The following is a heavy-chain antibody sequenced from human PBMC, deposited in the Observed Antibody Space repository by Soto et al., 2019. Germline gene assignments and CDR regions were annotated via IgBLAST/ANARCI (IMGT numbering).Heavy chain of an antibody. CDR2: ISWNSGSI. J-gene: IGHJ4*02. V-gene: IGHV3-9*01. D-gene: IGHD6-13*01. Sequence: GGSLRLSCAASGFTFDDYAMHWVRQAPGKGLEWVSGISWNSGSIGYADSVKGRFTISRDNAKNSLYLQMNSLRAEDTALYYCAKAPSSSWYFDYWGQGTLVTVSS. CDR3: AKAPSSSWYFDY. CDR1: GFTFDDYA.